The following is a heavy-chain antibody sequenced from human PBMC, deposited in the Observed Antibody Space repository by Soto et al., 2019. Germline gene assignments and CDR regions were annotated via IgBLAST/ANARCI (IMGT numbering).Heavy chain of an antibody. CDR1: GGSISSYY. Sequence: SETLSLTCTVSGGSISSYYWSWIRQPPGKGLEWIGYIYYSGSTNYNPSLKSRVTISVDTSKNQFSLKLSSVTAADTAVYYCARDGIAAAGTFYWFDPWGQGTLVTVSS. D-gene: IGHD6-13*01. V-gene: IGHV4-59*01. CDR3: ARDGIAAAGTFYWFDP. CDR2: IYYSGST. J-gene: IGHJ5*02.